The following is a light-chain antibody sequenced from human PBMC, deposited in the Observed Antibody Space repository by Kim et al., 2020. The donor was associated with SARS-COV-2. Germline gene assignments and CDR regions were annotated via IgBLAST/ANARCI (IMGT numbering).Light chain of an antibody. CDR1: QGVYSY. J-gene: IGKJ4*01. CDR3: QKRSNWPPT. V-gene: IGKV3-11*01. CDR2: DAL. Sequence: EIVLTQSPATLSLSPGETATLSCRASQGVYSYLAWYQQKPGQAPRLLIYDALNRATGIPARFSASGSGTDFTLTISSLEPEDFAVYFCQKRSNWPPTFGGGTKVDIK.